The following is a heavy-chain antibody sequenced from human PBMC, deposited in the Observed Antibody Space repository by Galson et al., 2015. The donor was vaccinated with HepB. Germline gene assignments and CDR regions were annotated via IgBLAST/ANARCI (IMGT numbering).Heavy chain of an antibody. CDR2: ILYDGSNK. V-gene: IGHV3-30*18. Sequence: SLRLSCAASGFTFNRYGMHWVRQAPGKGLEWVAFILYDGSNKYYADSVKGRFTISRDNSKNTLYLQMNSLRTEDTAVYSCAKPSRLYHSYGMDVWGQGTTVIVSS. CDR3: AKPSRLYHSYGMDV. CDR1: GFTFNRYG. J-gene: IGHJ6*02. D-gene: IGHD2-2*01.